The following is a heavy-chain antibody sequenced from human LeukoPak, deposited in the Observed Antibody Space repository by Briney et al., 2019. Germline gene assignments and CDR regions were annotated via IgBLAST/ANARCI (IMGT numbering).Heavy chain of an antibody. J-gene: IGHJ6*01. V-gene: IGHV3-13*01. CDR2: IGTAGDT. Sequence: PGGSLRLSCAASGFTFSSYDMHWVRQATGKGLEWVSAIGTAGDTYYPGSVKGRFTISRENAKNSLYLQMNSLRAGDTAVYYCAREFPVAGYCSGGSCSYGMDVWXQGTTVTVSS. CDR1: GFTFSSYD. CDR3: AREFPVAGYCSGGSCSYGMDV. D-gene: IGHD2-15*01.